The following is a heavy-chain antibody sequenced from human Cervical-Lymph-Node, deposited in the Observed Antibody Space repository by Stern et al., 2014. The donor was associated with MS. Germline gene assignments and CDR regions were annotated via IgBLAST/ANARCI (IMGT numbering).Heavy chain of an antibody. D-gene: IGHD6-13*01. V-gene: IGHV4-39*01. CDR1: GGSISSSSYY. CDR2: IYYSGST. J-gene: IGHJ4*02. Sequence: QLQLQESGPGLVKPSETLSLTCTVSGGSISSSSYYWGWIRQPPGKGLEWIGSIYYSGSTYYNPSLKSRVTISVDKSQNQISLKLISVTAADTAVYYCARRRAAAGAVLFDYWGQGTLVTVSS. CDR3: ARRRAAAGAVLFDY.